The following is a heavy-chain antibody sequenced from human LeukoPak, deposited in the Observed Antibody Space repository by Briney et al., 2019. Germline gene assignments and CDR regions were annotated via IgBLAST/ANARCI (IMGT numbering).Heavy chain of an antibody. CDR1: GFTFNSYA. CDR2: ISGSGGST. CDR3: AKDRRSSDWSPDC. J-gene: IGHJ4*02. Sequence: GGSLRLSCAASGFTFNSYAMNWVRQAPGKGLEWVSAISGSGGSTYYVDSVRGRFTISRDNPKDTLYLQMNGLRAEDTAVYYCAKDRRSSDWSPDCWGQGTLVTVSS. D-gene: IGHD6-19*01. V-gene: IGHV3-23*01.